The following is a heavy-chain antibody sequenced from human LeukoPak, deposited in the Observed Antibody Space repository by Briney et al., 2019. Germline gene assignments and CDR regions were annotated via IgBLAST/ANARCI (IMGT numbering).Heavy chain of an antibody. V-gene: IGHV4-30-2*01. CDR3: ARAISGSGEVGLFPYGMDV. CDR1: GGSISSVGYS. Sequence: PSQTLSLTCAVSGGSISSVGYSWSWIRQPPGKGLEWIGYIYHSGSTYYNPSLKSRVTISVDRSKNQFSLKLSSVTAADTAVYYCARAISGSGEVGLFPYGMDVWGQGTTVTVSS. CDR2: IYHSGST. J-gene: IGHJ6*02. D-gene: IGHD3-10*01.